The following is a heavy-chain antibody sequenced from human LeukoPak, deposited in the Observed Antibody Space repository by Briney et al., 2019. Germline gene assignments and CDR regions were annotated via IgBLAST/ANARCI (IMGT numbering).Heavy chain of an antibody. D-gene: IGHD1-14*01. V-gene: IGHV4-61*02. J-gene: IGHJ4*02. CDR3: AREAVSGTAFNTFDY. CDR2: IYTSGST. CDR1: GGSISSGSYY. Sequence: SETLSLTCTVSGGSISSGSYYWSWIRQPAGKGLEWIGRIYTSGSTNYNPSLKSRVTISVDTSKNQFSLKLSSVTAADTAVYYCAREAVSGTAFNTFDYWGQGTLVTVSS.